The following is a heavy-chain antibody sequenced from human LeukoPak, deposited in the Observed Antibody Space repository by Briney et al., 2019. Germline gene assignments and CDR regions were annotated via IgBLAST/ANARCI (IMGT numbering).Heavy chain of an antibody. CDR3: ARDSAVAAADV. J-gene: IGHJ6*04. Sequence: RQAXXQGRXWMGRINPNSGVTNYAQKFQGRVTINRDTSISTAYMELSRLRSDDTAVYYCARDSAVAAADVWGKGTTVTVSS. CDR2: INPNSGVT. D-gene: IGHD2-15*01. V-gene: IGHV1-2*06.